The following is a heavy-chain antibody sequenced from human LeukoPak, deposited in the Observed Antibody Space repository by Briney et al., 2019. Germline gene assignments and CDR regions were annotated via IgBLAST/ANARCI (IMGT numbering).Heavy chain of an antibody. D-gene: IGHD6-6*01. V-gene: IGHV3-33*08. CDR1: GFTFRSYG. Sequence: PGRSQRLSCAASGFTFRSYGMHWVRQAPGKGLEWVAVIWYDGSNKYYTDSVKGRFTISRDNSKNTLYLQMNSLRAEDTAVYYCAREVAYSSFFEAFDIWGQGTMVTVSS. CDR2: IWYDGSNK. J-gene: IGHJ3*02. CDR3: AREVAYSSFFEAFDI.